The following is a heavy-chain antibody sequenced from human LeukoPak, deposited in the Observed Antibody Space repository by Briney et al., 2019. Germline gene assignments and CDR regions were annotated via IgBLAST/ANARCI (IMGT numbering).Heavy chain of an antibody. D-gene: IGHD2-2*01. J-gene: IGHJ3*02. Sequence: PSETLSLTCTASGGSISSHYWSWIRQPPGKGLEWIGYIYYSGSTNYNPSLKSRVTISVDTSKNQFSLKLSSVTAADTAVYYCARVGYCSSTSCYWGAFDIWGQGTMVTVSS. CDR2: IYYSGST. CDR3: ARVGYCSSTSCYWGAFDI. CDR1: GGSISSHY. V-gene: IGHV4-59*11.